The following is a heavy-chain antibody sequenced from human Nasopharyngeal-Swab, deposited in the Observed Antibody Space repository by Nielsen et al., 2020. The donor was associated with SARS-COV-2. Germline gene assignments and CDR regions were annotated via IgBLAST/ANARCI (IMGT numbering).Heavy chain of an antibody. J-gene: IGHJ4*02. V-gene: IGHV3-15*01. CDR1: GFTFSYAW. D-gene: IGHD2-15*01. CDR2: IKSEADGGRA. CDR3: TLDYSDSRNDD. Sequence: GESLKISCAGSGFTFSYAWMSWVRQAPGKGLEWVGRIKSEADGGRADYSAPVKGRFTISRDDSKYTLYLQMHSLKSEDTGFYYCTLDYSDSRNDDWGQGTLVTVSS.